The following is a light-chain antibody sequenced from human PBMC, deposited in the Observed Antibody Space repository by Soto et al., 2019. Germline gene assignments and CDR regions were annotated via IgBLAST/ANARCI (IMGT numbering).Light chain of an antibody. Sequence: EIVMTQSPATLSVAPGERATLSCMASQSVSSNLAWYQQKPGQAPRLLIYGASTRATGIPARFSGSGSGTEFTLTISSLQSEDFALYYCQQYNDWPPLTFGGGTKVDIK. CDR3: QQYNDWPPLT. CDR2: GAS. J-gene: IGKJ4*01. CDR1: QSVSSN. V-gene: IGKV3-15*01.